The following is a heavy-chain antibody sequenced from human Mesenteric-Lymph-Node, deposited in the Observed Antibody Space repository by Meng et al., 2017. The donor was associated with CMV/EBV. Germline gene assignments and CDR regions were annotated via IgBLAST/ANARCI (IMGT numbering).Heavy chain of an antibody. Sequence: GGSLRLSCAASGFTFSSHSMTWVRQAPAKGLEWVSVIYSGGTSTYYADSVKGRFTISRDNSKNTLFLQMSSLRAEDTAVYYCTTDHVSRRLLLLLFWGQGTRVTVSS. CDR3: TTDHVSRRLLLLLF. V-gene: IGHV3-23*03. D-gene: IGHD3-10*01. J-gene: IGHJ4*01. CDR2: IYSGGTST. CDR1: GFTFSSHS.